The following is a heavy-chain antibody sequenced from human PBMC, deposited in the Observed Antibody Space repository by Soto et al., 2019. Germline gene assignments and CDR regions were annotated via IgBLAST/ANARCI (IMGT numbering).Heavy chain of an antibody. V-gene: IGHV1-18*01. D-gene: IGHD2-15*01. CDR1: GYTFSTSG. CDR3: ARAGAAPYYYYGMDV. CDR2: ISTYNGDT. J-gene: IGHJ6*02. Sequence: QVQLVQSGAEVRKPGASVKVSCKASGYTFSTSGMSWLRQAPGQGLEWMGWISTYNGDTNDAPKFQDRVTMTSDTSTSTVDLELRSLRPDATAVYYCARAGAAPYYYYGMDVWGQGTRVTVSS.